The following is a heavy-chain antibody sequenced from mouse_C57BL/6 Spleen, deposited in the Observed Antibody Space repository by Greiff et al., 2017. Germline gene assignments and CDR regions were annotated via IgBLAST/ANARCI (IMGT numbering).Heavy chain of an antibody. CDR2: IYPGDGDT. Sequence: VMLVESGAELVKPGASVKISCKASGYAFSSYWMNWVKQRPGKGLEWIGQIYPGDGDTNYNGKFKGKATLTADKSSSTAYMQLSSLTSEDSAVYFCASYGDWYFDVWGTGTTVTVSS. J-gene: IGHJ1*03. V-gene: IGHV1-80*01. CDR1: GYAFSSYW. D-gene: IGHD1-1*02. CDR3: ASYGDWYFDV.